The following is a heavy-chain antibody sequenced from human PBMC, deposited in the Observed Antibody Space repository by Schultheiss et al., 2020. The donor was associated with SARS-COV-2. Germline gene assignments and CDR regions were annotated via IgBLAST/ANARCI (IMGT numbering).Heavy chain of an antibody. CDR1: GFTVSSNY. V-gene: IGHV3-53*01. Sequence: GGSLRLSCAASGFTVSSNYMSWVRQAPGKGLEWVSVIYSGGSTYYADSVKGRFTISRDNSKNTLYLQMNSLRAEDTAVYYCARERVRPGAWFDPWGQGTLVTVSS. CDR3: ARERVRPGAWFDP. J-gene: IGHJ5*02. CDR2: IYSGGST. D-gene: IGHD1-1*01.